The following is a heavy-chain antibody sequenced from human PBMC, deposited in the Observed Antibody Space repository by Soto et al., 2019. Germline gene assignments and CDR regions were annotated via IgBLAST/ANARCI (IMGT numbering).Heavy chain of an antibody. Sequence: SVKVSCKASGCTFSSYAISWVRQAPGQGLEWMGGIIPIFGTANYAQKFQGRVTITADESTSTAYMELSSLRSEDTAVYYCARCRYDILTGYYSYYYGMDVWGQGTTVTVSS. J-gene: IGHJ6*02. V-gene: IGHV1-69*13. CDR2: IIPIFGTA. CDR1: GCTFSSYA. D-gene: IGHD3-9*01. CDR3: ARCRYDILTGYYSYYYGMDV.